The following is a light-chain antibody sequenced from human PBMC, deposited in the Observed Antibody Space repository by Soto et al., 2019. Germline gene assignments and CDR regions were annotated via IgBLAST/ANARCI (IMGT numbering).Light chain of an antibody. J-gene: IGKJ5*01. Sequence: IVMTQSPATLSVSPGERATLSCRASQSVRNNLAWYQQKPGQATRLLIYDASNRATGIPARLSGSGCGTEFTTNISRLQYEDLAVYICQQYGTSPRTFGQGTRLEIK. CDR1: QSVRNN. CDR2: DAS. V-gene: IGKV3D-15*01. CDR3: QQYGTSPRT.